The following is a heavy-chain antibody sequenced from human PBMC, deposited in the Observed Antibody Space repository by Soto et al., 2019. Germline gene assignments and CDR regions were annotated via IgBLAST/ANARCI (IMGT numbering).Heavy chain of an antibody. CDR1: GASSSTNNW. CDR3: AVPGAGDFDY. J-gene: IGHJ4*02. V-gene: IGHV4-4*02. D-gene: IGHD6-13*01. CDR2: VYHSGST. Sequence: SESLSLTGAVSGASSSTNNWWSCVRQPPGKGLEWIGEVYHSGSTNCNPSLKSRVTISIDKSKNQFSLRLTSMTAADTAVYYCAVPGAGDFDYWSQGTLVTVSS.